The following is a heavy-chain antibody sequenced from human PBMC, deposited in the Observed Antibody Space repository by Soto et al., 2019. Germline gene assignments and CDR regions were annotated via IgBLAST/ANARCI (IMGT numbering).Heavy chain of an antibody. D-gene: IGHD6-13*01. CDR1: SVSISSYY. V-gene: IGHV4-59*01. J-gene: IGHJ4*02. CDR3: AGVTSWQLPFDY. CDR2: ISYSGST. Sequence: SETLSLTCTASSVSISSYYWSWIRQPPGKRLEWIGYISYSGSTDYNPSLKSRVTISGDTSKNQFSLKVSSVTAADTAVYYCAGVTSWQLPFDYWGQGTLVTVSS.